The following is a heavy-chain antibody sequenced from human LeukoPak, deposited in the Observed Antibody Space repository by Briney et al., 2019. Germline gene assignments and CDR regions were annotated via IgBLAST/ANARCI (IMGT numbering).Heavy chain of an antibody. CDR3: ARARITMVRGVGFFDD. J-gene: IGHJ4*02. CDR1: GFTFSSYS. V-gene: IGHV3-21*01. CDR2: ISSNSSYI. D-gene: IGHD3-10*01. Sequence: KPGGSLRLSCAASGFTFSSYSMNWVRQAPGKGLEWVSSISSNSSYIYYADSVKGRFTISRDNAKNSLYLQMNSPRAEDTAVYYCARARITMVRGVGFFDDWGQGTLVTVSS.